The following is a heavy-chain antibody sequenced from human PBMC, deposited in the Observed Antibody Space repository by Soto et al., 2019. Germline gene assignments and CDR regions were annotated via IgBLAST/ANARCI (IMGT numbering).Heavy chain of an antibody. CDR2: VSYRGNTH. V-gene: IGHV3-30*18. CDR3: AKDDSGYDNFDY. Sequence: PGGSLRLSCATSGFTFSDFDMHWVRQAPGKGLEWVAVVSYRGNTHYYADSVRGRFTISRDNSKNTLYLQMNSLRAEDTAVYYCAKDDSGYDNFDYWGQGTLVTVSS. CDR1: GFTFSDFD. J-gene: IGHJ4*02. D-gene: IGHD5-12*01.